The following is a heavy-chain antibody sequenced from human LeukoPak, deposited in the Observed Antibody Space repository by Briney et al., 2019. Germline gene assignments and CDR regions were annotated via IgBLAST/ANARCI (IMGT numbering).Heavy chain of an antibody. CDR1: GGSISSSNW. V-gene: IGHV4-4*02. D-gene: IGHD4-11*01. J-gene: IGHJ4*02. CDR2: IYHSGST. CDR3: ARGRTTVTPFDY. Sequence: SETLSLTCAVSGGSISSSNWWSWVRQPPGKGLEWIGEIYHSGSTNYNPSLKSRVTISIDKSKNQFSLKLSSVTAVDTAVYYCARGRTTVTPFDYWGQGTLVTVSS.